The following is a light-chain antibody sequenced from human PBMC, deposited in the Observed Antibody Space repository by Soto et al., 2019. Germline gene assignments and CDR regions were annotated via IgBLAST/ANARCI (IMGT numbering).Light chain of an antibody. J-gene: IGKJ3*01. CDR3: QKYYSVPFT. CDR2: AAS. CDR1: QAIMNN. Sequence: DIQMTQSPLSLSASAGDKVTITCRASQAIMNNLAWYQQKPGKVPTLLIYAASTLQSGVPSRFSGSGSGTDFTLTISSLQPEDVATYYCQKYYSVPFTFGPGTKVEIK. V-gene: IGKV1-27*01.